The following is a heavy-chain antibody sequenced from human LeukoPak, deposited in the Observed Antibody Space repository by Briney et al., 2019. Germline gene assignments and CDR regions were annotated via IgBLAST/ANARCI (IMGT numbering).Heavy chain of an antibody. CDR3: AKIWGWWTGEWLLSAGDY. V-gene: IGHV3-48*04. CDR2: ISSSLGAI. CDR1: GFTFSSYA. J-gene: IGHJ4*02. Sequence: GGSLRLSCAASGFTFSSYAMNWVRQAPGKGLEWVSYISSSLGAIYYADSVKGRFTISRDNAKNSLYLQMNSLGAEDTAVYYCAKIWGWWTGEWLLSAGDYWGQGTLVTVSS. D-gene: IGHD3-3*01.